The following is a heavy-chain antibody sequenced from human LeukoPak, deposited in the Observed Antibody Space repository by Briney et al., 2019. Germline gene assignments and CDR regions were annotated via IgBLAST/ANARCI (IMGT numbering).Heavy chain of an antibody. Sequence: VASVKVSCKASGYTFTGYYMHWVRQAPGQGLEWMGWINPNGGGTNYAQKFQGRVTMTRDTSISTAYMELSRLRSDDTAVYYCASALYSSSWYAAADYWGQGTLVTVSS. V-gene: IGHV1-2*02. CDR3: ASALYSSSWYAAADY. J-gene: IGHJ4*02. CDR1: GYTFTGYY. CDR2: INPNGGGT. D-gene: IGHD6-13*01.